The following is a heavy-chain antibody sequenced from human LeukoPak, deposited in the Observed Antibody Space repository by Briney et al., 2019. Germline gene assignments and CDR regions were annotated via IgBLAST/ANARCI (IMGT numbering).Heavy chain of an antibody. V-gene: IGHV3-21*01. Sequence: GGSLRHSCAHSGLTFSSYSMNWVRQAPGKGPERVSSISSSSSYIYYADSVKGRFTISRDNVKNSLYLQMNSLRAEDTAVYYCARSNQYGDGYNQPDYWGQGTLVTASS. CDR1: GLTFSSYS. D-gene: IGHD5-24*01. CDR3: ARSNQYGDGYNQPDY. CDR2: ISSSSSYI. J-gene: IGHJ4*02.